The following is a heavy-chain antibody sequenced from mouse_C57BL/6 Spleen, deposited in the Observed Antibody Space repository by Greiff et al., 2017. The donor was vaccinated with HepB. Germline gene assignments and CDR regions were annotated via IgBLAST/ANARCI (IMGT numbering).Heavy chain of an antibody. J-gene: IGHJ1*01. CDR2: ISSGSSTI. V-gene: IGHV5-17*01. CDR3: ARGNYDWYFDV. CDR1: GFTFSDYG. D-gene: IGHD2-1*01. Sequence: EVQRVESGGGLVKPGGSLKLSCAASGFTFSDYGMHWVRQAPEKGLEWVAYISSGSSTIYYADTVKGRFTISRDNAKNTLFLQMTSLRSEDTAMYYCARGNYDWYFDVWGPGTTVTVSS.